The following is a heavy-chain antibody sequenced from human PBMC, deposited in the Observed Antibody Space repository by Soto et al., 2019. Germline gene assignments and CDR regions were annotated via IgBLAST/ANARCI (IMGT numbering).Heavy chain of an antibody. V-gene: IGHV4-39*01. D-gene: IGHD2-15*01. CDR2: IYYSGST. Sequence: PSETLSLTCTVSGGSISSSSYYWGWIRQPPGKGLEWIGSIYYSGSTYYNPSLKSRVTISVDTSKNQFSLKLSSVTAADTAVYYCARQGVPVAATPWWFDPWGQGTLVTVSS. CDR1: GGSISSSSYY. J-gene: IGHJ5*02. CDR3: ARQGVPVAATPWWFDP.